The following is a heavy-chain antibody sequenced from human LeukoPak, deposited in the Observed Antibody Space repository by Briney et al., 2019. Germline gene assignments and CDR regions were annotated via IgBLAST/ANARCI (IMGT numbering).Heavy chain of an antibody. D-gene: IGHD1-14*01. CDR3: AREPTRINLLTYGPWDAYDI. J-gene: IGHJ3*02. V-gene: IGHV3-48*04. CDR1: GFSFNTYS. CDR2: ISDSGDTI. Sequence: GESLKISCAASGFSFNTYSMNWVRQAPGKGLEWISYISDSGDTIYSADSVKGRFTISRNNAENSLFLHMSSLRADDTAMYYCAREPTRINLLTYGPWDAYDIWGQGTMVTVSS.